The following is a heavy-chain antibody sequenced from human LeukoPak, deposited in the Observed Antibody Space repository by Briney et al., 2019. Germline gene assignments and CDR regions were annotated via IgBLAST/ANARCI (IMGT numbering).Heavy chain of an antibody. CDR2: IYYSGSP. CDR1: GGSISSYY. D-gene: IGHD1-1*01. V-gene: IGHV4-59*08. Sequence: SETLSLTCTVSGGSISSYYWSWIRQPPGKGLEWIGYIYYSGSPNYNPSLKSRVTISVDPSKNQFSLKLSSVTAADTSVYYCAAGYPLLGYFDYWGQGTLVTVSS. J-gene: IGHJ4*02. CDR3: AAGYPLLGYFDY.